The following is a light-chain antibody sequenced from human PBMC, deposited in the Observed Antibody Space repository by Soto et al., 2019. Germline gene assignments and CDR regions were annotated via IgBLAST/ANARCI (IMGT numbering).Light chain of an antibody. CDR3: QQYNNWPKIT. Sequence: EIVLTQSPGTLSFSPGERATLSCTASQSLSSNFLAWYQQKPGQAPRLLIYDTSTRATGIPARFSGSGSGTEFTLTIRRLQSEDFAVYYGQQYNNWPKITVGKGTRLEIK. CDR2: DTS. CDR1: QSLSSN. J-gene: IGKJ5*01. V-gene: IGKV3D-15*01.